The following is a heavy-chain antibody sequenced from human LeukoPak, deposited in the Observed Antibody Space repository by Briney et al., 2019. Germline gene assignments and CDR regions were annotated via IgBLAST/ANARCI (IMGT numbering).Heavy chain of an antibody. J-gene: IGHJ3*02. Sequence: GGSLRLSCAASGFTFSSYSMNWVRQAPGKGLEWVSGISWNSGSIGYADSVKGRFTISRDNAKNSLYLQMNSLRAEDTALYCCAKDIGYEPHAFDIWGQGTMVTVSS. CDR3: AKDIGYEPHAFDI. CDR2: ISWNSGSI. D-gene: IGHD3-22*01. V-gene: IGHV3-9*01. CDR1: GFTFSSYS.